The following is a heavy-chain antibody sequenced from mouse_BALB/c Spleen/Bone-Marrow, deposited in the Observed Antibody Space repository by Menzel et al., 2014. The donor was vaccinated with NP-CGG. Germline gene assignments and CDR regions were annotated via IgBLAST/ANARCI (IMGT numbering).Heavy chain of an antibody. D-gene: IGHD5-1-1*01. Sequence: VQLKESGAELVKPGVSVKLPCTASGFNIKDTYMHWVKQRPEQGLEWIGRIDPANGNTKFAPKFQGKATITADTSSNTAYLHLSSLTSEDTAVYYCARGIPYYPMDFWGQGTSVTVSS. J-gene: IGHJ4*01. CDR1: GFNIKDTY. CDR2: IDPANGNT. V-gene: IGHV14-3*02. CDR3: ARGIPYYPMDF.